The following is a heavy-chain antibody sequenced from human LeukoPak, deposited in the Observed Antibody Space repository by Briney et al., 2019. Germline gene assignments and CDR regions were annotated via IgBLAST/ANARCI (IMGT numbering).Heavy chain of an antibody. D-gene: IGHD6-19*01. CDR3: AKDGGGWYTTGWYYFDY. J-gene: IGHJ4*02. Sequence: GGSLRLSCAASGFTFSTYAMSWVRQAPGKGLEWVSSISGGGVHTYYADSVKGRFGISRDNSKNTLYLQMNSLRAEDTAVYYCAKDGGGWYTTGWYYFDYWGQGTLVTVSS. CDR2: ISGGGVHT. V-gene: IGHV3-23*01. CDR1: GFTFSTYA.